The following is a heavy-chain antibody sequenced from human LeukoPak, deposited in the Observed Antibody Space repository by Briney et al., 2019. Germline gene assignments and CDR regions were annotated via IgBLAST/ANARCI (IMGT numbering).Heavy chain of an antibody. D-gene: IGHD3-3*01. CDR1: GGSISSGGYY. V-gene: IGHV4-31*03. CDR2: IYYSGST. J-gene: IGHJ6*02. CDR3: ARGKGVTIFGVVKYYGMDV. Sequence: PSHTLSLTCTVSGGSISSGGYYWSWIRQHPGKGLEWIGYIYYSGSTYYNPSLKSRVTISVDTYKNQFSLKLSSVTAADTAVYYCARGKGVTIFGVVKYYGMDVWGQGTTVTVSS.